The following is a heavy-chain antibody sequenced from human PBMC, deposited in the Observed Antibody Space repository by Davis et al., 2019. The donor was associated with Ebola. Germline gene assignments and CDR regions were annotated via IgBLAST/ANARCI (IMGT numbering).Heavy chain of an antibody. CDR1: GYTFTDNY. Sequence: AASVKISCKASGYTFTDNYLHWLRQAPGQGLEWMGIINPVGGSTIFAHKFQGRVTMTRDTSTSSVYMELRSLRSEDTAVYYCARGTGIQLSSHSFDHWGQGTLVTVSS. CDR2: INPVGGST. V-gene: IGHV1-46*01. J-gene: IGHJ4*02. CDR3: ARGTGIQLSSHSFDH. D-gene: IGHD2/OR15-2a*01.